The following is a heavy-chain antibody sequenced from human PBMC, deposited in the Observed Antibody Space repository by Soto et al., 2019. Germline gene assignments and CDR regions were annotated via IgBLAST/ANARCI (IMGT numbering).Heavy chain of an antibody. CDR1: GFTFSSYA. J-gene: IGHJ5*02. V-gene: IGHV3-23*01. Sequence: PGGSLRLSCAASGFTFSSYAMSWVRQAPGKGLEWVSVITGSGSNKYYADSVKGRFTISRDNSKNTLYLQMNSLRAEDTAVYYCARVEYDSSGWYYSWFDPWAQRTLVTVSS. D-gene: IGHD6-13*01. CDR3: ARVEYDSSGWYYSWFDP. CDR2: ITGSGSNK.